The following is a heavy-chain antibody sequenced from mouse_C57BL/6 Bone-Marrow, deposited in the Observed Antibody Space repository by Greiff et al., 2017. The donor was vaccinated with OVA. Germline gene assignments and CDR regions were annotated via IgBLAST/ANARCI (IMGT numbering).Heavy chain of an antibody. CDR2: IDPETGGT. CDR3: TRDDYDGPC. CDR1: GYTFTDYE. D-gene: IGHD2-4*01. Sequence: QVHVKQSGAELVRPGASVTLSCKASGYTFTDYEMHWVKQTPVHGLEWIGAIDPETGGTAYNQKFKGKAILTADKSSSTAYMELRSLTSEDSAVYYCTRDDYDGPCWGQGTLVTVSA. V-gene: IGHV1-15*01. J-gene: IGHJ3*01.